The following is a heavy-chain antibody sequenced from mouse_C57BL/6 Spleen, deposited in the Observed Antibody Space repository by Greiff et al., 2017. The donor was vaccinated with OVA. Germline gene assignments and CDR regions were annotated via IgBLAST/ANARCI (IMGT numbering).Heavy chain of an antibody. CDR1: GYTFTSYW. Sequence: VQLQQSGTELVKPGASVKLSCKASGYTFTSYWMHWVKQRPGQGLEWIGNINPSNGGTNYNEKFKSKATLTVDKSSSTAYMQLSSLTSEDSAVYYCARSSGTRGYAMDYWGQGTSVTVSS. J-gene: IGHJ4*01. V-gene: IGHV1-53*01. CDR2: INPSNGGT. D-gene: IGHD4-1*01. CDR3: ARSSGTRGYAMDY.